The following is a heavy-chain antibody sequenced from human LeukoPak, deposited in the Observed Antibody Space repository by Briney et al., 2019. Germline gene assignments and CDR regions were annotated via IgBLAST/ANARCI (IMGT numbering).Heavy chain of an antibody. CDR1: GFTFDDYA. CDR2: ISSSSSYT. J-gene: IGHJ4*02. Sequence: GGSLRLSCAASGFTFDDYAMHWVRQAPGKGLEWVSYISSSSSYTSYADSVKGRFTISRDNAKNSLYLQLNSLRAEDTALYYCARDNPPDYWGQGTLVTVSS. CDR3: ARDNPPDY. V-gene: IGHV3-11*05.